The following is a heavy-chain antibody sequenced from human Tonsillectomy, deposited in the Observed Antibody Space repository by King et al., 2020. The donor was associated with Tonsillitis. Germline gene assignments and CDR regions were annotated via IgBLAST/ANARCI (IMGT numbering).Heavy chain of an antibody. CDR3: ATEMLCLNGRSHYFDY. CDR1: GFTFSNTW. CDR2: VICKVDGGTT. J-gene: IGHJ4*02. V-gene: IGHV3-15*01. D-gene: IGHD1-26*01. Sequence: QLVESGGGLVKPGGSLTLSCSASGFTFSNTWMIWFRQAPGKGLEWVGRVICKVDGGTTYYPARVKGRFIISRDDSQNTLFLQMNSLTTEDTALYFCATEMLCLNGRSHYFDYWGQGTLVTVSS.